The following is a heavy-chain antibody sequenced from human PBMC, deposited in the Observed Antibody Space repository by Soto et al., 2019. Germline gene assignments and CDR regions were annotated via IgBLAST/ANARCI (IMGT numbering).Heavy chain of an antibody. Sequence: QVQLVESGGGVVQPGRSLRLSCAASGFTFSSYGMHWVRQAPGKGLEWVAVISYDGSNKYYADSVKGRFTISRDNSKNTLYLQMNSLRAEDTAVYYCAKEDTVTTSYYYYGMDVWGQGTTVPVSS. CDR1: GFTFSSYG. V-gene: IGHV3-30*18. J-gene: IGHJ6*02. D-gene: IGHD4-4*01. CDR3: AKEDTVTTSYYYYGMDV. CDR2: ISYDGSNK.